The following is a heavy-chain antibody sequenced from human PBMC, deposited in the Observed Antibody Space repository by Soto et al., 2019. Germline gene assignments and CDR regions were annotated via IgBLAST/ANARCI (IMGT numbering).Heavy chain of an antibody. V-gene: IGHV3-7*01. CDR2: IKQDGSEK. CDR3: ARFGSGSRDYYYYYYMDV. J-gene: IGHJ6*03. Sequence: GGSLRLSCAASGFTFSSYWMSWVRQAPGKGLEWVANIKQDGSEKYYVDSVKGRFTISRDNAKNSLYLQMNSLRAEDTAVYYCARFGSGSRDYYYYYYMDVWGKGTTVTVSS. CDR1: GFTFSSYW. D-gene: IGHD3-10*01.